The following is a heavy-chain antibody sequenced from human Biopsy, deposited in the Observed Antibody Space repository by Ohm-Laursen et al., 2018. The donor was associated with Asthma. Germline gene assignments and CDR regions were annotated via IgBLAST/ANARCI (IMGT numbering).Heavy chain of an antibody. CDR3: ARGGWGQLGLGY. Sequence: SETLSLTCTVSGGSTSSYYWSWIRQPPGKGLEWIGYIYYSGSTNYNPSLKSRVTISVDTSKNQFSLKLSSVTAADTAVYYCARGGWGQLGLGYWGQGTLVTVSS. J-gene: IGHJ4*02. D-gene: IGHD6-6*01. V-gene: IGHV4-59*01. CDR2: IYYSGST. CDR1: GGSTSSYY.